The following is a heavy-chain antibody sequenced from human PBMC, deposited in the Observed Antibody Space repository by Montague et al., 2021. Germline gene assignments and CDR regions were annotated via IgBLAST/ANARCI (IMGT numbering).Heavy chain of an antibody. J-gene: IGHJ3*02. Sequence: SLRLSCAASGFTFTDYWMTWIRQAPGKGLEWVANIKQDGTQAYYVASVKGRFTISRDNAKKSLYLQMNSLRAEDTALYYCARATSGVFDIWGQGTMVTVSS. CDR2: IKQDGTQA. CDR3: ARATSGVFDI. D-gene: IGHD6-19*01. CDR1: GFTFTDYW. V-gene: IGHV3-7*05.